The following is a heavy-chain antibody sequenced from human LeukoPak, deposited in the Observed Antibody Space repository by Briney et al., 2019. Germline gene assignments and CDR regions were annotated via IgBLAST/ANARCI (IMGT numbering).Heavy chain of an antibody. Sequence: GGSLRLSCSASGFTFSSYAMHWVRQAPGKGLEYVSAISSNGGSTYYADSVKGRFTISGDNSKNTLYLQMSSLRAEDTAVYYCAREAGGGSYFDSWGQGTLVTVSS. CDR1: GFTFSSYA. V-gene: IGHV3-64D*06. CDR3: AREAGGGSYFDS. CDR2: ISSNGGST. J-gene: IGHJ4*02. D-gene: IGHD1-26*01.